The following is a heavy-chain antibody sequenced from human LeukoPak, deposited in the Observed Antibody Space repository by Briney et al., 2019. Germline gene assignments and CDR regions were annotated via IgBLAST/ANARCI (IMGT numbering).Heavy chain of an antibody. D-gene: IGHD3-10*01. CDR3: ARVRGRGELDY. CDR2: INPSGGST. Sequence: ASVKVSCTASGYTFTSYYMHWVRQAPGQGLEWMGIINPSGGSTSYAQKFQGRVTMTRDTSTSTVYMELSSLRSEDTAVYYCARVRGRGELDYWGQGTLVTVSS. V-gene: IGHV1-46*01. CDR1: GYTFTSYY. J-gene: IGHJ4*02.